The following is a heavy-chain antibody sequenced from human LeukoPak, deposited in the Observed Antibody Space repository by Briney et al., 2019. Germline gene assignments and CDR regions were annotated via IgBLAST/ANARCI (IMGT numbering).Heavy chain of an antibody. CDR1: GYTFTAYY. Sequence: ASVKVSCKASGYTFTAYYMHWVRQAPGQGLEGMGVINPSGGRTAYAQKFQGRVTMTTDTSTSTVYMELSSLRSEDTAVYYCARALKNYDILTGYYFFDSWGQGTLVTVSS. D-gene: IGHD3-9*01. CDR2: INPSGGRT. J-gene: IGHJ4*02. CDR3: ARALKNYDILTGYYFFDS. V-gene: IGHV1-46*01.